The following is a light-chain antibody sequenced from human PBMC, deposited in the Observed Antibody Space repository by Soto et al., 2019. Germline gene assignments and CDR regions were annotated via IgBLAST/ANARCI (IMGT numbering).Light chain of an antibody. CDR2: AAS. CDR3: QQGYSTPIT. J-gene: IGKJ5*01. Sequence: DIHMTQSPSSLSAALGDRVAITSRASQSISSYLNWYQQKPGKAPKVLIYAASNLQSGVPSRFSGSGSGTDFALTISSLQPEDFATYYCQQGYSTPITFGQGTRLEI. V-gene: IGKV1-39*01. CDR1: QSISSY.